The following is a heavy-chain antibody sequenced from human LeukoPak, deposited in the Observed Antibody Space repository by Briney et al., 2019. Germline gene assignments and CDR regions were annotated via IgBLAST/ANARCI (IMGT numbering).Heavy chain of an antibody. CDR1: GYTFTNYY. Sequence: ASVKVSCKASGYTFTNYYIHWVRQALGHGLEWMGIINPSGGSTSYAQKFQGRVTMTRDTSTSTVYMELSSLRSEDTAVYYCARDRYDFWSGITGGFDYWGQGTLVTVSS. V-gene: IGHV1-46*01. J-gene: IGHJ4*02. CDR3: ARDRYDFWSGITGGFDY. CDR2: INPSGGST. D-gene: IGHD3-3*01.